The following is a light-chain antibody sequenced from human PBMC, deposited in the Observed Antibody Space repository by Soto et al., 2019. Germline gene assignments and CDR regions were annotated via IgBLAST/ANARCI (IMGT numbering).Light chain of an antibody. Sequence: QSVLSQPASASGTPGQRVSVSCSGSNSNIGENTVTWYQQLPGTAPKVVIYSDDQRPSGVPDRFSASKSGTSASLAISGLQSEDAADYYCAAWDDNLDAWVFGGGTKLTVL. CDR3: AAWDDNLDAWV. J-gene: IGLJ3*02. V-gene: IGLV1-44*01. CDR1: NSNIGENT. CDR2: SDD.